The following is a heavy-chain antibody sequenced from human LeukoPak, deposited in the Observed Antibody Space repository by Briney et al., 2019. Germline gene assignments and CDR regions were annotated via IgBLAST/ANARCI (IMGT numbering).Heavy chain of an antibody. J-gene: IGHJ6*03. CDR2: ISGSGGST. CDR3: AKDGGEYYDILTGYYPRLYYMDV. CDR1: GFTFSTYG. D-gene: IGHD3-9*01. Sequence: GGSLRLSCVASGFTFSTYGMSWVRQAPGKGLEWVSAISGSGGSTYYADSVKGRFTISRDNSKNTLYLQMNSLRAEDTAVYYCAKDGGEYYDILTGYYPRLYYMDVWGKGTTVPISS. V-gene: IGHV3-23*01.